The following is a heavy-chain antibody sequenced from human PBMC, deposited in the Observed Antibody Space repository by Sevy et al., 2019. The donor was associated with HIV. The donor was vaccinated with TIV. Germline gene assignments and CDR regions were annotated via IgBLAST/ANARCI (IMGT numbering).Heavy chain of an antibody. CDR3: ARGAPHKYYYDSSGYSGKGNFDY. Sequence: GGSLRLSCAASGFTFSSYDMHWVRQAPGKGLEWVADISYDGSNKYYADSVKGRFTISRDNSKNTLYLQMNSLRAEDTAVYYCARGAPHKYYYDSSGYSGKGNFDYWGQGTLVTVSS. D-gene: IGHD3-22*01. CDR1: GFTFSSYD. J-gene: IGHJ4*02. V-gene: IGHV3-30-3*01. CDR2: ISYDGSNK.